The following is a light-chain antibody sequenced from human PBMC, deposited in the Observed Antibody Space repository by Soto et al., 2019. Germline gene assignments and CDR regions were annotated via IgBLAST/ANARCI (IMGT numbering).Light chain of an antibody. V-gene: IGLV2-14*01. J-gene: IGLJ1*01. CDR1: SSDVGGYNY. Sequence: QSALTQPASVSGSPGQSITISCTGTSSDVGGYNYVSWYQQHPGKAPKLMIYEVSNRPSGVSNRFSGSKSGNTASLTISGLQAEDDDYYCCSSYTSISTYVFGTGTKLTVL. CDR3: SSYTSISTYV. CDR2: EVS.